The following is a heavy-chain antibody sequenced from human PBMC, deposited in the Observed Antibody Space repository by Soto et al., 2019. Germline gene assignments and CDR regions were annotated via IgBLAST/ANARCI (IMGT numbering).Heavy chain of an antibody. CDR2: MYYSGST. V-gene: IGHV4-59*01. Sequence: SETLSLTCTVSGGSIIGYYWSWIRQPPGKGLEWIGYMYYSGSTNYNPSLKSRVTISVDTSKNQFSLKLNSVTAADTAVYYCARHYSSNWFDPWGQGTLVTVS. CDR1: GGSIIGYY. D-gene: IGHD3-10*01. CDR3: ARHYSSNWFDP. J-gene: IGHJ5*02.